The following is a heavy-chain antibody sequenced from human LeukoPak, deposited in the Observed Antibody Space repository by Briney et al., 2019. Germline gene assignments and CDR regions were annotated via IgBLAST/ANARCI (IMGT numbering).Heavy chain of an antibody. CDR3: ARGGPQGWFAP. CDR1: GGTFTSYA. CDR2: IIPIFGTA. Sequence: SVKVSCKASGGTFTSYAISWVRQAPGQGLEWRGGIIPIFGTANYAQKFQGRVTITADQSTSTAYMELSSLRSQDTAVYYCARGGPQGWFAPWGQGTLVTVSS. V-gene: IGHV1-69*01. J-gene: IGHJ5*02.